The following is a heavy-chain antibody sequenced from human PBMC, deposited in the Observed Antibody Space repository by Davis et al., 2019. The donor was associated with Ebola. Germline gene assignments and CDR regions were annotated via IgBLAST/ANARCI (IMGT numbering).Heavy chain of an antibody. J-gene: IGHJ4*02. D-gene: IGHD1-1*01. Sequence: ASVKVSCKTSGYTFTGHYIQWVRQAPGQGLEWMGRINPNSGVTKYAQKFQGRVIMTRDTSTNTAYMELSSLRSEDTAVYYCATDRWNGKALDYWGQGTLVTVSS. CDR2: INPNSGVT. CDR3: ATDRWNGKALDY. CDR1: GYTFTGHY. V-gene: IGHV1-2*06.